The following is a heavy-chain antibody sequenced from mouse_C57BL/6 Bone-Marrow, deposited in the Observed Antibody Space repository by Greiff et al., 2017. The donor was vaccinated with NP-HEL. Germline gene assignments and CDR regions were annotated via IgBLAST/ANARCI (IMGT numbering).Heavy chain of an antibody. J-gene: IGHJ1*03. CDR1: GYAFSSSW. D-gene: IGHD1-1*01. Sequence: VQLQESGPELVKPGASVKISCKASGYAFSSSWMNWVKQRPGKGLEWIGRIYPGDGDTNYNGKFKGKATLTADKSSSTAYMQLSSLTSEDSAVYFCARWGTTVVATDRYFDVWGTGTTVTVSS. CDR3: ARWGTTVVATDRYFDV. CDR2: IYPGDGDT. V-gene: IGHV1-82*01.